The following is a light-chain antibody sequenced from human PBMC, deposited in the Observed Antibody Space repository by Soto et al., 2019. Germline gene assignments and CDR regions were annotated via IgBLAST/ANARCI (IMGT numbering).Light chain of an antibody. CDR3: QQYGSSIT. CDR1: QSVSRSY. CDR2: GTS. J-gene: IGKJ5*01. Sequence: EIVLTQSPGTLSLSPGERATLSCRASQSVSRSYLAWYQQKPGQAPRLLIYGTSSRATGIPDRFSGSGSGTDFTLTISRLEPEDFALFYCQQYGSSITFGEGTRLEIK. V-gene: IGKV3-20*01.